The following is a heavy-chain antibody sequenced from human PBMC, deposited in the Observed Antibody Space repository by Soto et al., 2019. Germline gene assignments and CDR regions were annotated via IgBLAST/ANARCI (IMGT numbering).Heavy chain of an antibody. CDR3: ARDFIMVVVAPGY. J-gene: IGHJ4*02. Sequence: QVQLVQSGAEEKKPGASVKVSCKASGYTFTSYAMHWVRQAPGQRLEWMGWINAGIGDTQYSQDFQGRVTITRDTSASTAYMELSRLRSEDTAVYSCARDFIMVVVAPGYWGPGTLVTVSS. V-gene: IGHV1-3*05. CDR2: INAGIGDT. CDR1: GYTFTSYA. D-gene: IGHD3-22*01.